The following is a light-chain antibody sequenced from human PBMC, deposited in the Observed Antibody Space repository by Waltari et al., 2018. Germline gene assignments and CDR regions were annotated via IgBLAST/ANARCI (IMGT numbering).Light chain of an antibody. CDR1: SSDVGGYNY. Sequence: QSALTQPASVSGSPGQSIPISCTGTSSDVGGYNYVSWYQQHPGKAPKLMIYDVTNRPSGVSNRFSGSKSGDTASLTISGLQAEDEADYYCSSYTSSSSWVFGGGTKVTVL. CDR3: SSYTSSSSWV. V-gene: IGLV2-14*03. CDR2: DVT. J-gene: IGLJ3*02.